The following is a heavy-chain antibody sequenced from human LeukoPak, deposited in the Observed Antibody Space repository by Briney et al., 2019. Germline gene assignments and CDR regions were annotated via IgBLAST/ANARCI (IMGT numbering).Heavy chain of an antibody. J-gene: IGHJ4*02. CDR2: IDGDGSST. Sequence: PGGSLRLSCAASGFTFSXXXXXWVRQAPGXGLXXVSRIDGDGSSTNYXDSVKGRFTISRDNAKNTLYLQMNSLRAEDTAVYYCARGYSGYFYYWGQGTLVTVSS. V-gene: IGHV3-74*01. D-gene: IGHD5-12*01. CDR3: ARGYSGYFYY. CDR1: GFTFSXXX.